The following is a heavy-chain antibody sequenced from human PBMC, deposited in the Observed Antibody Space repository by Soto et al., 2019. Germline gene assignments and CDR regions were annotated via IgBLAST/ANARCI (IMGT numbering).Heavy chain of an antibody. D-gene: IGHD3-10*01. CDR2: VHSDGST. V-gene: IGHV4-59*02. CDR3: ARESAGSHKNNWFDP. CDR1: GASVTSYY. Sequence: QVQLQESGPGLVKPSETLSLTCTVSGASVTSYYWSWVRQPPGQGLEWIGFVHSDGSTTYNPSLKSRVTFSVDASQNHLSLRLRSVTAADTAVYYCARESAGSHKNNWFDPWGQGTLVTVSS. J-gene: IGHJ5*02.